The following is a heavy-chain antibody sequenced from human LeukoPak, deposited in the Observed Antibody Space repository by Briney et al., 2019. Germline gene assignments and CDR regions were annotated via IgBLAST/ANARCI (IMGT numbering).Heavy chain of an antibody. CDR1: GGSFSGYY. V-gene: IGHV3-21*01. D-gene: IGHD4-23*01. J-gene: IGHJ4*02. CDR2: ISSSSSYI. CDR3: ARAFDYGGNLAFVY. Sequence: ETLSLTCAVYGGSFSGYYWSWIRQAPGKGLEWVSSISSSSSYIYYADSVKGRFTISRDNAKNSLYLQMNSLRAEDTAVYYCARAFDYGGNLAFVYWGQGTLVTVSS.